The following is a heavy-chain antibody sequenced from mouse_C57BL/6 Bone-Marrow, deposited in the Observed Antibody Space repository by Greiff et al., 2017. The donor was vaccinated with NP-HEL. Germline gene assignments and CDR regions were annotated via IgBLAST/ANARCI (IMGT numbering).Heavy chain of an antibody. V-gene: IGHV1-19*01. CDR1: GYTFTDYY. J-gene: IGHJ3*01. CDR2: INPYNGGT. D-gene: IGHD2-1*01. Sequence: EVQLQQSGPVLVKPGASVKMSCKASGYTFTDYYMNWVKQSHGKSLEWIGVINPYNGGTSYNQKFKGKATLPVDRSSSTAYMELNSLTSEDSAVYYCARYDGNYAWFAYWGQGTLVTVSA. CDR3: ARYDGNYAWFAY.